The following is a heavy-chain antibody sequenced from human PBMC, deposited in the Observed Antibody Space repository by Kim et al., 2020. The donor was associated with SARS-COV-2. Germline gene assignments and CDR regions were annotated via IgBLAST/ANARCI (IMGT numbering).Heavy chain of an antibody. CDR2: IYYSGST. CDR3: ARGGDGSGFIEVWFDP. CDR1: GGSISSGDYY. D-gene: IGHD3-10*01. V-gene: IGHV4-30-4*02. J-gene: IGHJ5*02. Sequence: SDTLSLTCTVSGGSISSGDYYWSWIRQPPGKGLEWIGYIYYSGSTYYNPSLKSRVTISVDTSKNQFSLKLSSVTAADTAVYYCARGGDGSGFIEVWFDPWGQGTLVTVSS.